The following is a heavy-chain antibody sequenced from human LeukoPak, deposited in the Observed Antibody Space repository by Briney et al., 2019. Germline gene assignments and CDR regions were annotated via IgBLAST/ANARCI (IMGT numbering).Heavy chain of an antibody. V-gene: IGHV3-33*01. D-gene: IGHD3-10*01. CDR2: IWSDGSNE. CDR3: ARASGPFDF. J-gene: IGHJ4*02. CDR1: GFTFSVYG. Sequence: GGSLRLSCGASGFTFSVYGMHWVRQAPGKGLEWVAVIWSDGSNEYFADSVKGRFTISRDNSKNTLYLQMNSLRAEDTAVYYCARASGPFDFWGQGTLVTVSS.